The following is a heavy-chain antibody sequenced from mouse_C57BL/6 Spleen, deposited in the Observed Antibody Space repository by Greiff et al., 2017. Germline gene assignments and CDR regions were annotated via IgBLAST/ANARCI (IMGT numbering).Heavy chain of an antibody. D-gene: IGHD1-1*01. CDR3: ARYYGSSDFDV. V-gene: IGHV14-2*01. Sequence: EVQLQQSGAELVKPGASVKLSCTASGFNIKDYYMHWVKQRTEQGLEWIGRIDPEDGETKYAPKFKGKATITADTSSNTAYLQLSSQTYEDTAVYYCARYYGSSDFDVWGTGTTVTVSS. CDR2: IDPEDGET. J-gene: IGHJ1*03. CDR1: GFNIKDYY.